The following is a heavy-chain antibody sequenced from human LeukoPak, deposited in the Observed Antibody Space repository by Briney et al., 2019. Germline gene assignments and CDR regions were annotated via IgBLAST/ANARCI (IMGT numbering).Heavy chain of an antibody. Sequence: SVKVSCKASGGTFSGYAISWVRQAPGQGLEWMGRIIPILGIANYAQKFQGRVTITADKSTSTAYMELSSLRSEDTAVYYCARERPTNYDILTGYPDYWGQGTLVTVSS. D-gene: IGHD3-9*01. V-gene: IGHV1-69*04. CDR2: IIPILGIA. CDR3: ARERPTNYDILTGYPDY. J-gene: IGHJ4*02. CDR1: GGTFSGYA.